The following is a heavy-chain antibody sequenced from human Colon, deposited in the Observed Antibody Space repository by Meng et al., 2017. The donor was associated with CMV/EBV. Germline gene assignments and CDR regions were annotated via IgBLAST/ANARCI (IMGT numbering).Heavy chain of an antibody. CDR1: GYTFTAYI. D-gene: IGHD2-15*01. CDR2: INPKSGDT. J-gene: IGHJ4*02. CDR3: AKDWSGGSCFDY. Sequence: CKASGYTFTAYIIHWVRQAPGQGLEWMGRINPKSGDTRYAHNFQGRATLTRDTSITTAYMELTGLTSNDTAIYYCAKDWSGGSCFDYWGQGTLVTVSS. V-gene: IGHV1-2*06.